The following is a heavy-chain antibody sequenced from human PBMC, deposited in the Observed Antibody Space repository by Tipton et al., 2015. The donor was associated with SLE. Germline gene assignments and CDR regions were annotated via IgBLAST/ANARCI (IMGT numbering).Heavy chain of an antibody. J-gene: IGHJ3*02. D-gene: IGHD3-22*01. CDR2: ISSSGSTI. V-gene: IGHV3-11*04. CDR1: GFTFSDYY. CDR3: ARRVLPGYYDGSGYPRGAFDI. Sequence: SLRLSCAASGFTFSDYYMSWIRQAPGKGLEWVSYISSSGSTIYYADSVKGRFTISRDNAKNSLYLQVNSLRAEDTAVYYCARRVLPGYYDGSGYPRGAFDISGQGTMVTVSS.